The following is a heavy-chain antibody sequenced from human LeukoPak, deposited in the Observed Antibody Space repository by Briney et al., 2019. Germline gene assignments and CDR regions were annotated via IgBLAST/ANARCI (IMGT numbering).Heavy chain of an antibody. Sequence: PGESLRLSCTASGFSGRTHWMSWVRQAPGKELEWVANIRPDGGERYYGDSLKGRFTISRDNDKNSLYLQMNFLRADDTAIYYCTRQGDWNFEFWGQGTLVTVSS. D-gene: IGHD3/OR15-3a*01. CDR2: IRPDGGER. CDR3: TRQGDWNFEF. V-gene: IGHV3-7*03. J-gene: IGHJ4*02. CDR1: GFSGRTHW.